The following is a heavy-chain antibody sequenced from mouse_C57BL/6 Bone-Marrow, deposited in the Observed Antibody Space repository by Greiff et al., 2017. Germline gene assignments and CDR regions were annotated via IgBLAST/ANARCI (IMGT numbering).Heavy chain of an antibody. J-gene: IGHJ4*01. CDR3: AKGGNYEYYYAMDY. D-gene: IGHD1-1*01. CDR2: IWRGGST. CDR1: GFSLTSYG. Sequence: VKLQESGPGLVQPSQSLSITCTVSGFSLTSYGVHWVRQSPGKGLEWLGVIWRGGSTDYNAAFMSRLSITKDNSKSQVFFKMNSLQADDTAIYYSAKGGNYEYYYAMDYWGQGTSVTVSS. V-gene: IGHV2-5*01.